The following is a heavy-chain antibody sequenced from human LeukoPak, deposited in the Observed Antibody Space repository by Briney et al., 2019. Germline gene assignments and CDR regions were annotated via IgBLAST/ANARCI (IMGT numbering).Heavy chain of an antibody. CDR3: ARDLNDLLQNYRSTWYPADY. V-gene: IGHV3-74*01. Sequence: PGGSLRLSCAASGFTFSTYWMNWVRQAPGKGLVWVSRVNNDGSSTSYADSVKGRFTISRDNTKNTLYLQMNSLRAEDTAVYYCARDLNDLLQNYRSTWYPADYWGQGTLVTVPS. CDR1: GFTFSTYW. D-gene: IGHD6-13*01. J-gene: IGHJ4*02. CDR2: VNNDGSST.